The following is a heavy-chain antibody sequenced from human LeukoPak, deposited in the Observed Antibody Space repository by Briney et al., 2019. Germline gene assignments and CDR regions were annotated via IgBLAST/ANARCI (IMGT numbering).Heavy chain of an antibody. V-gene: IGHV3-30-3*01. J-gene: IGHJ4*02. Sequence: PGGSLRLSCAASGFTFSSYLMHWVRQAPGKGLVWVAVISYDESNKYYADSVKGRFTISRDNSKNTLYLQMNSLRPEDAAVYYCARERSYGSGSYDYWGQGTLVTVSS. D-gene: IGHD3-10*01. CDR3: ARERSYGSGSYDY. CDR2: ISYDESNK. CDR1: GFTFSSYL.